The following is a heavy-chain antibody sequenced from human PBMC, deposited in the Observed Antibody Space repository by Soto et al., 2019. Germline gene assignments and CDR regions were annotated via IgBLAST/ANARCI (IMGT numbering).Heavy chain of an antibody. CDR2: IWYDGSNK. J-gene: IGHJ5*02. Sequence: PGGSLRLSCAASGFTFSSYGMHWVRQAPGKGLEWVAVIWYDGSNKYYADSVKGRFTISRDNSKNTLYLQMNSLRAEDTAVYYCARGRLDSIAARPYLAYNWFDPWGQGTLVTVAS. D-gene: IGHD6-6*01. V-gene: IGHV3-33*01. CDR1: GFTFSSYG. CDR3: ARGRLDSIAARPYLAYNWFDP.